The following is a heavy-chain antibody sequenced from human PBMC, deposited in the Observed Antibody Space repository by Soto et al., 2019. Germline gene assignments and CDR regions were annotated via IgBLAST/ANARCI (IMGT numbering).Heavy chain of an antibody. V-gene: IGHV1-18*01. Sequence: ASVKVSCKASHYTFTSYGVSWVRQSPGQGLERMGWISSQNGNTVYAQNFQGRVTLTTDTSTSTVYMELTILRSEDAAVYYCARDYLSSKLSLSYFDFWGQGTLVTVSS. CDR3: ARDYLSSKLSLSYFDF. CDR1: HYTFTSYG. D-gene: IGHD2-2*01. CDR2: ISSQNGNT. J-gene: IGHJ4*02.